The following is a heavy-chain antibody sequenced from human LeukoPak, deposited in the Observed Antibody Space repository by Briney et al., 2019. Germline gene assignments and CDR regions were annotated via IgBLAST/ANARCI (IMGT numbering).Heavy chain of an antibody. D-gene: IGHD3-10*01. J-gene: IGHJ4*02. CDR2: ISGSAITT. CDR1: GFTFSNYA. CDR3: AKDQRFGDLDDY. Sequence: GGSLRLSCTTSGFTFSNYAMSWVRQAPGKGLEWVSSISGSAITTYYADSVKGRFAISKDNSKNTLYLQMTSLRAEDTAVYYCAKDQRFGDLDDYRGQGTLVTVSS. V-gene: IGHV3-23*01.